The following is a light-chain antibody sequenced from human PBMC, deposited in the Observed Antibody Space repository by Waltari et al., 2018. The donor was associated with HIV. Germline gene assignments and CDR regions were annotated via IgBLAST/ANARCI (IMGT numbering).Light chain of an antibody. CDR2: EVA. V-gene: IGLV2-14*01. CDR1: NRAIGTYNY. J-gene: IGLJ2*01. Sequence: QSALTQPASVSGSPGQSTTISCFGTNRAIGTYNYVSWYQQHPGKVPKLLIYEVANRPSGISHRFSGSKSGNTAYLTLSGLQAEDEADYYCSSYTPTSFVVFGGGTKLTVL. CDR3: SSYTPTSFVV.